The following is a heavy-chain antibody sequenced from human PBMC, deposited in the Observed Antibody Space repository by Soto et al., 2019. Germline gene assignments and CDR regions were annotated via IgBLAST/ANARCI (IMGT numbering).Heavy chain of an antibody. CDR3: ARRRARDSGYSYGYRHFDY. CDR1: GGSFSGYY. CDR2: INHSGST. D-gene: IGHD5-18*01. V-gene: IGHV4-34*01. Sequence: SETLSLTCAVYGGSFSGYYWSWIRQPPGKGLEWIGEINHSGSTNYNPSLKSRVTISVDTSKNQFSLKLSSVTAADTAVYYCARRRARDSGYSYGYRHFDYWGQGTLVTVSS. J-gene: IGHJ4*02.